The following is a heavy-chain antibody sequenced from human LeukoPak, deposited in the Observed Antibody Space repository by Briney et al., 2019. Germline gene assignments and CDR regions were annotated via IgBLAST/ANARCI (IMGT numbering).Heavy chain of an antibody. D-gene: IGHD1-26*01. CDR3: ARDVGASAPDAFDI. V-gene: IGHV3-21*01. CDR2: ISSSSNYI. CDR1: GFTFSTYN. Sequence: PGGSLRLSCAAPGFTFSTYNMNWVRQAPGKGLEWVSSISSSSNYIYYADSVKGRFTISGDNAKNSLYLQMNSLRAEDTDVYYCARDVGASAPDAFDIWGQGTMVTVSS. J-gene: IGHJ3*02.